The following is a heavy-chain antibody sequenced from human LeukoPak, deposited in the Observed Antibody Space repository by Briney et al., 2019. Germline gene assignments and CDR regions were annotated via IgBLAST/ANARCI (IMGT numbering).Heavy chain of an antibody. CDR3: ARGGRVVIPAARRNYFDY. J-gene: IGHJ4*02. V-gene: IGHV4-34*01. CDR2: INHSGGT. D-gene: IGHD2-2*01. CDR1: GGSFSGFY. Sequence: SETLSLTCAVYGGSFSGFYWSWIRQPPGKGLEWTGEINHSGGTNYNPSLKSRVTISVDTSKNQFSLKLSSVTAADTAVYYCARGGRVVIPAARRNYFDYWGQGTLVTVSS.